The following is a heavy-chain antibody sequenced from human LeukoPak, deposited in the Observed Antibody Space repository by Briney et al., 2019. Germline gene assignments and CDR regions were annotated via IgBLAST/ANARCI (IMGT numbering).Heavy chain of an antibody. D-gene: IGHD1-26*01. Sequence: SVKVSCKASGGTFSSYAISWVRQAPGQGLEWMGGIIPIFGTANYAQKFQGRVTITADESTSTAYMELSSLRSDDTAVYYCARQAPYYSDAFDIWGQGTMVTVSS. CDR3: ARQAPYYSDAFDI. V-gene: IGHV1-69*13. CDR1: GGTFSSYA. J-gene: IGHJ3*02. CDR2: IIPIFGTA.